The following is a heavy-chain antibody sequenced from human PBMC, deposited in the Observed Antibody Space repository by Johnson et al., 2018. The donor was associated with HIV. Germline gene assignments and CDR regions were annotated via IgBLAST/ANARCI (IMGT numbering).Heavy chain of an antibody. V-gene: IGHV3-30*04. Sequence: QVQLVESGGGVVQPGRSLRLSCAASGFTLSKYAMHWVRQAPGKGLEWVAVISFDGSNKYNADSVKGRFIISRDNSQNTLYLQMNSLRAEDTAVYYCAKDFGYPRPRDAFDIWGQGTMVTVSS. CDR1: GFTLSKYA. CDR3: AKDFGYPRPRDAFDI. CDR2: ISFDGSNK. J-gene: IGHJ3*02. D-gene: IGHD5-12*01.